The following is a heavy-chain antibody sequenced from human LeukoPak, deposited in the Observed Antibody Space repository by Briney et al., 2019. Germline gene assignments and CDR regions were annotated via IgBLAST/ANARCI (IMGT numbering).Heavy chain of an antibody. J-gene: IGHJ3*02. CDR3: ARRDGSSWYLGAFDI. V-gene: IGHV4-31*03. Sequence: ASETLSLTCTVSGGSISSGGYYWSWIRQHPGKGLEWIGYIYYSGSTYYNPSLKSRVTISVDTSKNQFSLKLSSVTAADTAVYYCARRDGSSWYLGAFDIWGQGTMVTVSS. CDR2: IYYSGST. CDR1: GGSISSGGYY. D-gene: IGHD6-13*01.